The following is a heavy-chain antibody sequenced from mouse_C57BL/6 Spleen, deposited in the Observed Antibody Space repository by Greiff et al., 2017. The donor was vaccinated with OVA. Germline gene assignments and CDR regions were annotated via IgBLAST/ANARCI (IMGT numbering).Heavy chain of an antibody. V-gene: IGHV1-50*01. CDR2: IDPSDIYT. J-gene: IGHJ2*01. CDR3: ARSYYGSSFDY. D-gene: IGHD1-1*01. Sequence: QVQLQQPGAELVKPGASVKLSCKASGYTFTSYWMQWVKQRPGQGLEWIGEIDPSDIYTNYNQKFKGKATLTVDTSSSTAYMQLSSLTSEDSAVYYCARSYYGSSFDYWGQGTTLTVSS. CDR1: GYTFTSYW.